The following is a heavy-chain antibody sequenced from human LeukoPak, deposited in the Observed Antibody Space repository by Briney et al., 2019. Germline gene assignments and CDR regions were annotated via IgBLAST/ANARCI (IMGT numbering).Heavy chain of an antibody. D-gene: IGHD3-22*01. CDR3: ARGGGRGDYNERYYFDY. J-gene: IGHJ4*02. CDR1: GFTLSGYS. Sequence: GGSLRLSCAASGFTLSGYSMSWVRQAPGKGLEWVSSISTSSSYIYYTDSVKGRFTISRDNAKKSLYLQMNSLRAEDTAVYYCARGGGRGDYNERYYFDYWGQGTLVTVSS. CDR2: ISTSSSYI. V-gene: IGHV3-21*01.